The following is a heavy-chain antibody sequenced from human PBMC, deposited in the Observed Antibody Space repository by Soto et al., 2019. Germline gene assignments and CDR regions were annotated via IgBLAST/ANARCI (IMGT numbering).Heavy chain of an antibody. CDR2: IIPIFGTA. D-gene: IGHD2-15*01. CDR1: GGTFSSYA. V-gene: IGHV1-69*12. Sequence: QVQLVQSGAEVKKPGSSVKVSCKASGGTFSSYAISWVRQAPGQGLEWMGGIIPIFGTANYEQKFQGRVTITADESTSTAYRELSSLRSEDTAVYYCARESRYCSGGSCYFLPGIDYWGQGTLVTVSS. J-gene: IGHJ4*02. CDR3: ARESRYCSGGSCYFLPGIDY.